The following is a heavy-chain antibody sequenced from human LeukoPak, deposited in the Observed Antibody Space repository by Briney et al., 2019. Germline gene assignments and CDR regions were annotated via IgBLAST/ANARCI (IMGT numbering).Heavy chain of an antibody. J-gene: IGHJ4*02. V-gene: IGHV1-2*06. CDR2: IDPNSGGT. CDR3: AKGRAGFNPDY. Sequence: ASVKVSCKASGYTFTGYYMHWVRQAPGQGLEWMGRIDPNSGGTNYAQKFQGRVTMTGDTSISTAYMELSRLRSDDTALYYCAKGRAGFNPDYWGQGTLVTVSS. D-gene: IGHD5-24*01. CDR1: GYTFTGYY.